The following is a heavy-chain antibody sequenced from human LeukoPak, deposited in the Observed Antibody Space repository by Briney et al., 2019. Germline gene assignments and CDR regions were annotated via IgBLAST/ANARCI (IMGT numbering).Heavy chain of an antibody. CDR1: GFTFSSHW. J-gene: IGHJ3*02. D-gene: IGHD3-22*01. CDR3: ARRKSRGYKDDAFDI. Sequence: PGGSLRLSCAASGFTFSSHWMSWVRQAPGKGLERVANTKRDGSEKYYVDSVKGRFTISRDNARNSLYLQMNSLRAEDTAVYYCARRKSRGYKDDAFDIWGQGTMVTVSS. CDR2: TKRDGSEK. V-gene: IGHV3-7*01.